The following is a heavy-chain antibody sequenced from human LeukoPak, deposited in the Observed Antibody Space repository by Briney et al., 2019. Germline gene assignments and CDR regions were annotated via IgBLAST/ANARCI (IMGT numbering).Heavy chain of an antibody. J-gene: IGHJ4*02. D-gene: IGHD2-21*01. V-gene: IGHV3-7*03. CDR1: GFPFSSYS. CDR3: ARSIPYGTTWDGRSDY. CDR2: IKPDGTTK. Sequence: PGGSLRLSCAASGFPFSSYSMTWVRQAPGKGLEWVASIKPDGTTKFYVDSVKCRFTISRDNALNSLYLQMNSLRAEDTAIYYCARSIPYGTTWDGRSDYWGQGTLVTVSS.